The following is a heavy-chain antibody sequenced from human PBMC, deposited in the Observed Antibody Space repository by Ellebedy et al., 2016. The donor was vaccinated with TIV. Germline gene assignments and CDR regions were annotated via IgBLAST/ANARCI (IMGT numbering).Heavy chain of an antibody. CDR1: GFTFSSYW. D-gene: IGHD4-17*01. V-gene: IGHV3-7*03. CDR3: ARLQMTTTFSWFDP. J-gene: IGHJ5*02. CDR2: IKQDGSEK. Sequence: GESLKISXAASGFTFSSYWMSWVRQTPGKGLEWVANIKQDGSEKYYVDSVEGRFTISRDNAKNSLYLQMNSLRAEDTAVYYCARLQMTTTFSWFDPWGQGTLVTVSS.